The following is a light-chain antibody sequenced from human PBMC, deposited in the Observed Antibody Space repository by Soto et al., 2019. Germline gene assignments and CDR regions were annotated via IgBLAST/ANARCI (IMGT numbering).Light chain of an antibody. Sequence: DVQMTQFPSSVSASVGDRVNITCRASQGISTWLAWYQQKPERAPKSLIYGASRLQSGVPPRLSGSRYETEFTLTISILQPDNFATYYCQQYNRYPRTFGKGTKVEIK. V-gene: IGKV1D-16*01. CDR2: GAS. CDR3: QQYNRYPRT. CDR1: QGISTW. J-gene: IGKJ1*01.